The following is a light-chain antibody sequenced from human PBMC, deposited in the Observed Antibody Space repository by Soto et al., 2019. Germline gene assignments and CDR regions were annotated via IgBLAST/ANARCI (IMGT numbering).Light chain of an antibody. J-gene: IGKJ5*01. CDR3: QQYGSSPVT. CDR1: ESVSSSY. V-gene: IGKV3-20*01. Sequence: EIVLTQSPGTLSLSPGERATLSCRASESVSSSYLAWYQQKPGQAPRLLIYGASSRATGIPDRFSGSGSGTDFTLTISRLEPEDFAVFYCQQYGSSPVTFGQGTRLEIK. CDR2: GAS.